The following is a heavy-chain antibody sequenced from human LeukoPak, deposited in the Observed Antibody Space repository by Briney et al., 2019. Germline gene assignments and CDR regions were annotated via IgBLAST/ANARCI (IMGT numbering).Heavy chain of an antibody. V-gene: IGHV4-30-2*01. D-gene: IGHD4-17*01. Sequence: PSQTLSLTCAVSGGSISSGGYSWSWIRQPPGKGLEWIGYIYHSGSTYYNPSLKSRVTISVDRSKNQFSLKLSSVTAADTAVYYCARAGDGDYAPRWFDPWGQGTLVTVSP. CDR1: GGSISSGGYS. CDR3: ARAGDGDYAPRWFDP. J-gene: IGHJ5*02. CDR2: IYHSGST.